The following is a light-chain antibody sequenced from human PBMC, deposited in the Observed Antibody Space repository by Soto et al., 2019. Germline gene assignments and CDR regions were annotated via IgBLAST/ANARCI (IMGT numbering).Light chain of an antibody. Sequence: QSVLTQPPSASGSPGQSVTISCTGTSSDVGGYNYASWYQQHPGKAPKLMIYEVSKRPSGVPDRFSGSKSGNTASLTVSGLQAEDEADYYCSSYAGSNNYVVFGGGNQLTVL. V-gene: IGLV2-8*01. J-gene: IGLJ2*01. CDR2: EVS. CDR3: SSYAGSNNYVV. CDR1: SSDVGGYNY.